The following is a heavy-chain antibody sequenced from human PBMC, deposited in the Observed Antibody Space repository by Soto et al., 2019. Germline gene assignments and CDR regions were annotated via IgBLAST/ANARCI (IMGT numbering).Heavy chain of an antibody. Sequence: ETLSLTCTVSGASVRSGSYYWNWIRQPPGKRLEWIGYMSYNGSTNYNPSLKSRVTISVDRTKNQFSLKLTSLTAVDTAIYFCARFVGSPPLSDSWGPGTQVTVS. J-gene: IGHJ4*02. CDR1: GASVRSGSYY. D-gene: IGHD3-10*01. CDR3: ARFVGSPPLSDS. CDR2: MSYNGST. V-gene: IGHV4-61*01.